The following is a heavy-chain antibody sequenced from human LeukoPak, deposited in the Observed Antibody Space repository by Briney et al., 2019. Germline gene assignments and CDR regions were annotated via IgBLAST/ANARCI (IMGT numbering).Heavy chain of an antibody. CDR1: GFTVSSNY. CDR3: TSTLLATFDY. V-gene: IGHV3-53*01. J-gene: IGHJ4*02. CDR2: IYSGGST. D-gene: IGHD1-1*01. Sequence: GGSLRLSCAASGFTVSSNYMSWVRQAPGKGLEWVSVIYSGGSTYYADSVKGRFTTSRDNSKNTLYLQMNSLRAEDTAVYYCTSTLLATFDYWGQGTLVTVSS.